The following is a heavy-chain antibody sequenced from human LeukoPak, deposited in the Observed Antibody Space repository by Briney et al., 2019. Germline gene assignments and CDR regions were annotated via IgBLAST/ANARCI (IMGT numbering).Heavy chain of an antibody. D-gene: IGHD2-2*01. CDR2: SWYDGSSK. Sequence: PGRSLRLSCAASEFTFSNYALHWVRQAPGKGLEWVAVSWYDGSSKYYADSVKGRFTISRDNSKDTLYMQVNSLRVEDTAVYYCARDRGASWTPSGVDVWGQGTTVTVSS. J-gene: IGHJ6*02. V-gene: IGHV3-33*08. CDR3: ARDRGASWTPSGVDV. CDR1: EFTFSNYA.